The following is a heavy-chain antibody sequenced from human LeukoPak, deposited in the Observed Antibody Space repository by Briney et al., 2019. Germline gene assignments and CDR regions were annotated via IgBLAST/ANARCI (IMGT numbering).Heavy chain of an antibody. V-gene: IGHV2-5*02. CDR3: AHSPQDYGSGSYYFDY. Sequence: SGPTLVKPTQTLTLTCTFSGFSLSTRGVGVGWIRQPPGKALEWLALIYWDDDKRYSPSLKSRPTITKDTSKNQVVLTMTNMDPVDTATYYCAHSPQDYGSGSYYFDYWGQGTLVTVSS. D-gene: IGHD3-10*01. J-gene: IGHJ4*02. CDR2: IYWDDDK. CDR1: GFSLSTRGVG.